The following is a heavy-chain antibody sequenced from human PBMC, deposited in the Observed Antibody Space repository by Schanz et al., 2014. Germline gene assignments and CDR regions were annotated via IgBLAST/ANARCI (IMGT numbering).Heavy chain of an antibody. CDR3: AKDLAAVGVFDY. V-gene: IGHV3-23*04. CDR1: GLNFDYYG. D-gene: IGHD6-13*01. Sequence: VQLVESGGGVVQPGRSLRLSCATSGLNFDYYGMSWVRQAPGKGLEWVSALTGSGTTTYYADSVKGRFTISRDNSKNTLDLQMNSLRAEDTAIYYCAKDLAAVGVFDYWGQGSLXTVSP. J-gene: IGHJ4*02. CDR2: LTGSGTTT.